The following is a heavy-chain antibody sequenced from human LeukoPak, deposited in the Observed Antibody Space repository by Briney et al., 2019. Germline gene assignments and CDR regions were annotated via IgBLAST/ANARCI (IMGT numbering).Heavy chain of an antibody. Sequence: GGSLRLSCAASGFTFSSYWMSWVRQAPGKGLEWVANIKQDGSEKYYVDSVKGRFIISRDNAKNSLYLQMNSLRAEDTAVYYCARAGYCSSTSCYKASAFDIWGQGTMVTVSS. CDR2: IKQDGSEK. D-gene: IGHD2-2*03. CDR1: GFTFSSYW. J-gene: IGHJ3*02. V-gene: IGHV3-7*01. CDR3: ARAGYCSSTSCYKASAFDI.